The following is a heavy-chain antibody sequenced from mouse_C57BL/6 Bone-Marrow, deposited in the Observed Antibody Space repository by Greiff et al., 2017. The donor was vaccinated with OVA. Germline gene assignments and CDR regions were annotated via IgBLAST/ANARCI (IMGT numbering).Heavy chain of an antibody. Sequence: EVQRVESGPELVKPGASVKIPCKASGYTFTDYNMDWVKQSHGKSLEWIGDINPNNGGTIYNQKFKGKATLTVDKSSSTAYMELRSLTSEDTAVYYCARYGSSRYFDVWGTGTTVTVSS. J-gene: IGHJ1*03. V-gene: IGHV1-18*01. CDR3: ARYGSSRYFDV. CDR2: INPNNGGT. D-gene: IGHD1-1*01. CDR1: GYTFTDYN.